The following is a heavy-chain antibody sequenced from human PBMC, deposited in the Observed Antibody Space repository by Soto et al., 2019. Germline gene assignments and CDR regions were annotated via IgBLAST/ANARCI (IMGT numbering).Heavy chain of an antibody. CDR1: GGSISSSSYY. V-gene: IGHV4-39*01. J-gene: IGHJ4*02. D-gene: IGHD6-13*01. Sequence: QLQLQESGPGLVKPSETLSLTCTVSGGSISSSSYYWGWIRQPPGKGLEWIGSIYYSGSTYYNPSLKSRVTISVDTSKNQFSLKLSSVTAADTAVYYCARTGYSSSWYPHFFDYWGQGTLVTVSS. CDR2: IYYSGST. CDR3: ARTGYSSSWYPHFFDY.